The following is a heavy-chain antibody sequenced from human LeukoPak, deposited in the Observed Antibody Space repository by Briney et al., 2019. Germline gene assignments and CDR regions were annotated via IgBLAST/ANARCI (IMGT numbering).Heavy chain of an antibody. V-gene: IGHV3-23*01. J-gene: IGHJ4*02. D-gene: IGHD4-17*01. CDR3: AKALRLTRSTYSFDY. CDR2: ISGSGGST. CDR1: GFTFSSYA. Sequence: GGSLRLSCAPSGFTFSSYAMSWFRQAPGKGLEWVSAISGSGGSTYYADSVKGRFTISRDNSKNTMYLQMNSLRAEDTAVYYCAKALRLTRSTYSFDYWGQGTLVTVSS.